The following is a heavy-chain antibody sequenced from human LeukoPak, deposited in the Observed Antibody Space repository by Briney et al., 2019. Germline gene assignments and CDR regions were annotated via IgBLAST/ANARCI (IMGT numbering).Heavy chain of an antibody. CDR3: AKAVYSSSSLPFDY. CDR2: ISGSGGST. D-gene: IGHD6-6*01. V-gene: IGHV3-23*01. CDR1: GFDFSDYA. Sequence: GGSLRLSCAASGFDFSDYAMSWVRQAPGKGLEWVSAISGSGGSTYYTDSVKGRFTISRDNSKNTLYLQMNSLRADDTAVYYCAKAVYSSSSLPFDYWGQGTLVTVSS. J-gene: IGHJ4*02.